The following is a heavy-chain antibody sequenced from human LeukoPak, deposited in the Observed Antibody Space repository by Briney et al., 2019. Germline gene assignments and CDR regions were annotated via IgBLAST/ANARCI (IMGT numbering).Heavy chain of an antibody. CDR2: LYSDGNT. D-gene: IGHD1-26*01. CDR1: GFTVITTD. J-gene: IGHJ4*02. CDR3: ARGVEPLAANTLAY. V-gene: IGHV3-53*01. Sequence: PGGSLRLSCAPPGFTVITTDMTWVRQAPGKGLEWVSVLYSDGNTKYADSVQGRFTISRDNSKKTLYLEMNSLSPDDTAVYHCARGVEPLAANTLAYWGQGTLDTVSS.